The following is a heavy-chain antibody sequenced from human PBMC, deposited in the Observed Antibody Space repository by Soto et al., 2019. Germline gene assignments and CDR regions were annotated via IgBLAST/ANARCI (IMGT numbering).Heavy chain of an antibody. J-gene: IGHJ4*02. D-gene: IGHD5-12*01. Sequence: PGGSLRLSCAASGFNFITYSMNWVRQAPGKGLEWVSYISSSSSYIYYADSLKGRFTISRDDAKNSLYLQMNSLRAEDTAVYYCARDPGYSGYDFDYWGQGTLVTVSS. CDR1: GFNFITYS. CDR2: ISSSSSYI. V-gene: IGHV3-21*01. CDR3: ARDPGYSGYDFDY.